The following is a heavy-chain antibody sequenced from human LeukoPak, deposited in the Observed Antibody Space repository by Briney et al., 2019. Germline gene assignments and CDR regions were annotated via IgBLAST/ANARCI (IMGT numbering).Heavy chain of an antibody. CDR2: IYYSGST. D-gene: IGHD6-13*01. V-gene: IGHV4-59*01. CDR3: ASWGIAAAGYYYYYYMDV. CDR1: GGSISSYY. J-gene: IGHJ6*03. Sequence: SETLSLTCTVSGGSISSYYWSWIRQPPGKVQEWIGYIYYSGSTNYNPSLKSRVTISVDTSKNQFSLKLSSVTAADTAVYYCASWGIAAAGYYYYYYMDVWGKGTTVTVSS.